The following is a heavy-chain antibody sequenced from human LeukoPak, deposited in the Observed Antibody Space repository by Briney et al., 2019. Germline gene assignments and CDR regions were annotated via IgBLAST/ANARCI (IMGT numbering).Heavy chain of an antibody. V-gene: IGHV6-1*01. CDR2: TYYRSKWYY. Sequence: SQTLSLTCAISGDSVSSNTGGWNWIRQSPSRGLEWLGRTYYRSKWYYDYAVPVKSRITINPDTSKNQFSLQLNSVTPEDTAVYYCARGGLVASIRGYFDYWAQGTLVTVSS. D-gene: IGHD5-12*01. CDR3: ARGGLVASIRGYFDY. CDR1: GDSVSSNTGG. J-gene: IGHJ4*02.